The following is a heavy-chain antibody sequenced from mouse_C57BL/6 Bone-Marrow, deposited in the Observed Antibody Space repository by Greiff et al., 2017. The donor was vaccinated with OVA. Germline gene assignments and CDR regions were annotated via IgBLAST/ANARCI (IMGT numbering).Heavy chain of an antibody. Sequence: EVKVVESGGDLVKPGGSLKLSCAASGFTFSSYGMSWVRQTPDKRLEWVATISSGGSYTYYPDSVKGRFTISRDNAKNTLYLQMSSLKSEDTAMYYCASRRYAMDYWGQGTSVTVSS. J-gene: IGHJ4*01. CDR1: GFTFSSYG. V-gene: IGHV5-6*02. CDR2: ISSGGSYT. CDR3: ASRRYAMDY.